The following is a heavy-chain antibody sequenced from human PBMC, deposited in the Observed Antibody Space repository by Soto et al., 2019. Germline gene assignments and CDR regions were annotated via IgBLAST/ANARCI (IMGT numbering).Heavy chain of an antibody. J-gene: IGHJ4*02. V-gene: IGHV3-23*01. CDR1: GFTFSSYA. D-gene: IGHD4-17*01. CDR3: AEDRTDGDYFDY. Sequence: GGSLRLSCAASGFTFSSYAMSWVRQAPGKGLEWVSAISGSGGSTYYADSVKGRFTISRDNSKNTLYLQMNSLRAEDTAVYYCAEDRTDGDYFDYWGQGTLVTVSS. CDR2: ISGSGGST.